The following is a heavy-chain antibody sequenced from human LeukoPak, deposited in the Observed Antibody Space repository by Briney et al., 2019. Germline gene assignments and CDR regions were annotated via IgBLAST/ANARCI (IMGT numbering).Heavy chain of an antibody. J-gene: IGHJ4*02. V-gene: IGHV4-38-2*02. CDR1: GYSISSGYY. D-gene: IGHD3-22*01. CDR2: IYHSGST. Sequence: ASETLSLTCTVSGYSISSGYYWGWIRQPPGKGLEWIGSIYHSGSTYYNPSLKSRVTISVDTSKNQFSLKLSSVTAADTAVYYCARQMYYYDITGYYYYFDYWGQGTLVTVSS. CDR3: ARQMYYYDITGYYYYFDY.